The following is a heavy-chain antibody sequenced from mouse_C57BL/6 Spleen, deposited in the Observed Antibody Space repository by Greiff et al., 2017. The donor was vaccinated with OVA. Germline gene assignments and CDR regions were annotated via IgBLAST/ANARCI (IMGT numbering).Heavy chain of an antibody. V-gene: IGHV5-17*01. Sequence: EVKLMESGGGLVKPGGSLKLSCAASGFTFSDYGMHWVRQAPEKGLEWVAYISSGSSTIYYADTVKGRFTISRDNAKNTLFLQMTSLRSEDTAMYYCARNHYGSSTAWFAYWGQGTLVTVSA. J-gene: IGHJ3*01. CDR2: ISSGSSTI. D-gene: IGHD1-1*01. CDR3: ARNHYGSSTAWFAY. CDR1: GFTFSDYG.